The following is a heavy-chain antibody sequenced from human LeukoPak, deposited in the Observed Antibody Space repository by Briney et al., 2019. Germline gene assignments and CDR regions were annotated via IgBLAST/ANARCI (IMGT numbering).Heavy chain of an antibody. CDR1: GGSFSGYY. D-gene: IGHD5-18*01. Sequence: SETLSLTCAVYGGSFSGYYWSWIRQPPGKGLEWIGEINHSGSTNYNPSLKSRVTISVDTSKNQFSLKLRSVTAADTAVYYCARAPRRGYSYDHYYFDYWGQGTLVTVSS. V-gene: IGHV4-34*01. CDR2: INHSGST. J-gene: IGHJ4*02. CDR3: ARAPRRGYSYDHYYFDY.